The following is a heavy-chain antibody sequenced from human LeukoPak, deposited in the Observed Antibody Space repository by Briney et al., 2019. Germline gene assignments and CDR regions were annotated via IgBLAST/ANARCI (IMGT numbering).Heavy chain of an antibody. V-gene: IGHV3-48*04. CDR2: ISSSGSSI. CDR3: ARGNYDFWSGYSYYFDY. D-gene: IGHD3-3*01. CDR1: GFTFTNCA. J-gene: IGHJ4*02. Sequence: LSGGSLRLSCAASGFTFTNCAMTWVRQAPGKGLEWVSNISSSGSSIYYADSVKGRFTISRDNAKNSLYLQMNSLRAEDTAVYYCARGNYDFWSGYSYYFDYWGQGTLVTVSS.